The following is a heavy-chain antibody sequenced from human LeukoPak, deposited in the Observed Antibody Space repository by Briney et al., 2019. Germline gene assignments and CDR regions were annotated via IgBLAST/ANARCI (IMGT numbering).Heavy chain of an antibody. CDR3: APLRWAFGVLSSRPVSPSGGVAFDI. V-gene: IGHV3-23*01. J-gene: IGHJ3*02. CDR1: GITFNSYA. D-gene: IGHD3-3*01. Sequence: PGGSLRLSCAASGITFNSYAMNWVRQAPGKGLEWVSAISGSDGNTNYADSVKGRFTISRDNSKNTLYLQMNSLRAEDTAVYYCAPLRWAFGVLSSRPVSPSGGVAFDIWGQGTMVTVSS. CDR2: ISGSDGNT.